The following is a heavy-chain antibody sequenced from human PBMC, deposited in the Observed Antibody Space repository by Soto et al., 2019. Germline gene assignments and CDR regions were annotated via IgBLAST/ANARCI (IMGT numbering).Heavy chain of an antibody. Sequence: ASVKVSCKASGYTFTSYYIHWVRQAPGQGLEGMGIINPSGGSTSYAQKFQGRVTMTRDTSTSTVYMELSSLRSEDTAVYYCARDRTHRYFDWREAFDIWGQGTLVTVSS. CDR1: GYTFTSYY. D-gene: IGHD3-9*01. CDR3: ARDRTHRYFDWREAFDI. J-gene: IGHJ3*02. CDR2: INPSGGST. V-gene: IGHV1-46*01.